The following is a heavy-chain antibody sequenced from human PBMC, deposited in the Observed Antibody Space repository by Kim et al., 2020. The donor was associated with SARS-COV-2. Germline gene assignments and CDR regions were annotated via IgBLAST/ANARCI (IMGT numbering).Heavy chain of an antibody. Sequence: ASVKVSCKVSGYTLTELSMHWVRQAPGKGLEWMGGFDPEDGETIYAQKFQVRVTMTEDTSTDTAYMELSSLRSEDTAVYYCATVRIWVPTYYYDSSGYPLEYWGQGTLVTVSS. D-gene: IGHD3-22*01. CDR1: GYTLTELS. J-gene: IGHJ4*02. CDR3: ATVRIWVPTYYYDSSGYPLEY. V-gene: IGHV1-24*01. CDR2: FDPEDGET.